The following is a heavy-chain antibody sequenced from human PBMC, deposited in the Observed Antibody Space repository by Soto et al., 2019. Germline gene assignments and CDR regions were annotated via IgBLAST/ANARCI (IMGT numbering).Heavy chain of an antibody. CDR3: ARDGDPGYSFWSGPLGGGRFDP. CDR2: IVPLFGTA. Sequence: QVQLVQSGAEVKEPGSSVNVSCKTSGGTFGNTAVTWVRQVPGQGLEWIGGIVPLFGTANYAQKFRGRVMIPADESTSTAYMDRSSLRSDDTAIYYCARDGDPGYSFWSGPLGGGRFDPWGQGTLVTVSS. CDR1: GGTFGNTA. V-gene: IGHV1-69*12. J-gene: IGHJ5*02. D-gene: IGHD3-3*01.